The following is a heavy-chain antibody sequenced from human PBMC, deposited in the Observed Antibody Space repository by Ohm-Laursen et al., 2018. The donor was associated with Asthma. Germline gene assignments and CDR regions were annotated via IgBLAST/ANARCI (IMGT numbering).Heavy chain of an antibody. D-gene: IGHD2-15*01. Sequence: SVKVSCKSLGGTFNNYVIGWVRQAPGQGLEWVGGINSVFGITSYPQKFQGRVTVTADESTSTVYMELSSLTSEDTAVYFCARKRGACISSTCYSLDFWGQGTLVTVSS. CDR2: INSVFGIT. CDR3: ARKRGACISSTCYSLDF. J-gene: IGHJ4*02. CDR1: GGTFNNYV. V-gene: IGHV1-69*13.